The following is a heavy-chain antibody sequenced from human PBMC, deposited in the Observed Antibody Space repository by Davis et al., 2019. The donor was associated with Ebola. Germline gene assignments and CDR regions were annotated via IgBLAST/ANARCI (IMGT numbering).Heavy chain of an antibody. CDR1: GYTFTSYA. V-gene: IGHV1-3*01. Sequence: ASVKVSCKASGYTFTSYAMHWVRQAPGQRLEWMGWINAGNGNTKYSQKFQGRVTITRDTSASTAYMELSSLRSEDTAVYYCAREAYYYDSSGYYSFLDYWGQGTLVTVSS. CDR3: AREAYYYDSSGYYSFLDY. D-gene: IGHD3-22*01. CDR2: INAGNGNT. J-gene: IGHJ4*02.